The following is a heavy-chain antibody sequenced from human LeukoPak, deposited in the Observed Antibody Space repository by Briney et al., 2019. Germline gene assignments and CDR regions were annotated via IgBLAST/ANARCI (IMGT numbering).Heavy chain of an antibody. CDR3: VAALDGTTWFDP. D-gene: IGHD5-24*01. J-gene: IGHJ5*02. CDR1: GNIFTNYW. V-gene: IGHV5-51*01. CDR2: IHLANSDT. Sequence: GESLKISCQGSGNIFTNYWIGWVRQMPGKGLEWMGIIHLANSDTRSSPSLQGRVTISADRSTITAYLQWSSLTASDTAIYHCVAALDGTTWFDPWGQGTLVAVSS.